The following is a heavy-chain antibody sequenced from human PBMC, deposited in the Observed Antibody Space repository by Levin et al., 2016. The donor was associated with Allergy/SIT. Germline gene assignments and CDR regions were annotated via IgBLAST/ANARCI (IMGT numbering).Heavy chain of an antibody. CDR3: AREPLVGRGYDY. D-gene: IGHD1-14*01. J-gene: IGHJ4*02. Sequence: GESLKISCAASGFTFSSYSMNWVRQAPGKGLEWVSSISSSSSYIYYADSVKGRFTISRDNAKNSLYLQMNSLRAEDTAVYYCAREPLVGRGYDYWGQGTLVTVSS. CDR1: GFTFSSYS. V-gene: IGHV3-21*01. CDR2: ISSSSSYI.